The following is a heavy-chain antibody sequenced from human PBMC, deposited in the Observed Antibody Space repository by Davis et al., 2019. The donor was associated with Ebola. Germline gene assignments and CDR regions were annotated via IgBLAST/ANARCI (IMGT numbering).Heavy chain of an antibody. V-gene: IGHV1-69*04. CDR1: GGTFSTYD. CDR3: ARDLGRYDDH. D-gene: IGHD1-26*01. J-gene: IGHJ4*02. Sequence: AASVKVSCTASGGTFSTYDINWVRQAPGQGLEWMGRIIPMVGTATYAQKFQGRVTITADKSTSTAYMEMSGLRSEDTAVYYCARDLGRYDDHWGQGTLVTVSS. CDR2: IIPMVGTA.